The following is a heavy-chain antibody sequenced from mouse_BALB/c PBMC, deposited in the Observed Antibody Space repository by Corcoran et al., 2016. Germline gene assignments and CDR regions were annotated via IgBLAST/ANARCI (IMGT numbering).Heavy chain of an antibody. CDR1: GYSISSGYY. CDR2: IYNSGRT. J-gene: IGHJ4*01. Sequence: QVQLQESGPGLVKPSETLSLTCTVSGYSISSGYYWGWIRKPPGKGLEWIGSIYNSGRTYYNPSLMSRVTISVDTSKNQLSLKLSSVTAADTAVESWARGPYCSSTSCRLDYWCQGTLVTVSS. D-gene: IGHD1-1*01. V-gene: IGHV12-3*02. CDR3: ARGPYCSSTSCRLDY.